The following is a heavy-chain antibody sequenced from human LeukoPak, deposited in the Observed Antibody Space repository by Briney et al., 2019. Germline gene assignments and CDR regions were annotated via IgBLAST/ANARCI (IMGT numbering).Heavy chain of an antibody. CDR2: IIPIFGTA. CDR3: ARDEPNYYDSSGYPDQYDY. Sequence: SSVKVSCKASGGTFSSYAISWVRQAPGQGLEWMGRIIPIFGTANYAQKFQGRDTITTDESTSTAYMELSSLRSEDTAVYYCARDEPNYYDSSGYPDQYDYWGQGTLVTVSS. D-gene: IGHD3-22*01. V-gene: IGHV1-69*05. CDR1: GGTFSSYA. J-gene: IGHJ4*02.